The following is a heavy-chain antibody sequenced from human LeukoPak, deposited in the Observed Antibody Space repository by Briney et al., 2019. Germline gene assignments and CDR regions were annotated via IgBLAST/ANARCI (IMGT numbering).Heavy chain of an antibody. CDR3: APPVDTAMVKSFDY. J-gene: IGHJ4*02. CDR1: GFTFSSYA. D-gene: IGHD5-18*01. Sequence: PGGSLRLSCAASGFTFSSYAMSWVRQAPGKGLEWVSAISGSGGSTYYADSVKGRFTISRDSSKNTLYLQMNSLRAEDTAVYYCAPPVDTAMVKSFDYWGQGTLVTVSS. CDR2: ISGSGGST. V-gene: IGHV3-23*01.